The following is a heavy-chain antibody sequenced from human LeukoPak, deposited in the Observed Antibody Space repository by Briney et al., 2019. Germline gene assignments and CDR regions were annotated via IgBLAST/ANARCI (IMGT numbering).Heavy chain of an antibody. CDR2: IYYSGST. V-gene: IGHV4-30-4*01. CDR1: GGSISRGDYY. CDR3: ARDGPRYCSSTSCYGRLGAFDI. Sequence: SQTLSLTCTVSGGSISRGDYYWSWIRQPPGKGLEWIGYIYYSGSTYYNPSLKSRVTISVDTSKNQFSLKLSSVTAADTAVYYCARDGPRYCSSTSCYGRLGAFDIWGQGTMVTVSS. D-gene: IGHD2-2*01. J-gene: IGHJ3*02.